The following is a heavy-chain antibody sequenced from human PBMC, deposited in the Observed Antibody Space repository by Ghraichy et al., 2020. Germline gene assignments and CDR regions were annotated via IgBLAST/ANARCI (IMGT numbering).Heavy chain of an antibody. CDR3: ARGARPSPSGYSSHFDS. Sequence: SETLSLTCTVSGASVNRGNDYCSWIRQPPGKGLEWIEYIYLLGSTNYNPSVKSGVTISVDTSKNQFSLKLSSVTAADTAVYFCARGARPSPSGYSSHFDSWGQGTLVTVSS. D-gene: IGHD3-3*01. J-gene: IGHJ4*01. CDR1: GASVNRGNDY. V-gene: IGHV4-61*01. CDR2: IYLLGST.